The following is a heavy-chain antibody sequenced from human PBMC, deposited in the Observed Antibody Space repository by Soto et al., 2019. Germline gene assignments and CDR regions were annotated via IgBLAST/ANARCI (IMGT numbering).Heavy chain of an antibody. CDR3: AKEGPLVINNKSYYHCCMDF. CDR1: GFTFSSYA. V-gene: IGHV3-23*01. J-gene: IGHJ6*02. D-gene: IGHD3-9*01. Sequence: LRLSCAASGFTFSSYAMSWVRQAPGKGLEWVSAISGSGGSTYYADSVKGRFTISRDNSKNTLYLQMNSLRAEDTAVYYCAKEGPLVINNKSYYHCCMDFWGQGTTVTVS. CDR2: ISGSGGST.